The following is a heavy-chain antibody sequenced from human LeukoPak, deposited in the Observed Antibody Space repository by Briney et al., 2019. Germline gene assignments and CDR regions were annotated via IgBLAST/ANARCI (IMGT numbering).Heavy chain of an antibody. CDR1: GFTFSSYW. D-gene: IGHD1-14*01. CDR3: ATSNQADDY. J-gene: IGHJ4*02. Sequence: PGGSLRLSCAASGFTFSSYWIHWVRQVPGKGLVWVARINPGGSSITYADSVKGRFTISRDNAKNTLYLQMDSLRAEDTGVYYCATSNQADDYWGQGTLVTVSS. CDR2: INPGGSSI. V-gene: IGHV3-74*01.